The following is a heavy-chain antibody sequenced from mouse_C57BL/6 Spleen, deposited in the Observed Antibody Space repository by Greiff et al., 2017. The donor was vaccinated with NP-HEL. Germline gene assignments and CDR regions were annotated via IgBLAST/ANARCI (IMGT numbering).Heavy chain of an antibody. V-gene: IGHV1-82*01. CDR3: ARPTYYYGSSPFAY. J-gene: IGHJ3*01. Sequence: QVQLKQSGPELVKPGASVKISCKASGYAFSSSWMNWVKQRPGKGLEWIGRIYPGDGDTNYNGKFKGKATLTADKSSSTAYMQLSSLTSEDSAVYFCARPTYYYGSSPFAYWGQGTLVTVSA. CDR1: GYAFSSSW. CDR2: IYPGDGDT. D-gene: IGHD1-1*01.